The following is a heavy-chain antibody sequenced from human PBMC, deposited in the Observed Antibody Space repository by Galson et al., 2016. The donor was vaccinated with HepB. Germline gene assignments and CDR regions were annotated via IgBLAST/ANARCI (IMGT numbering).Heavy chain of an antibody. CDR3: TARAAK. J-gene: IGHJ4*02. V-gene: IGHV3-15*01. CDR1: GFTFTNAW. D-gene: IGHD2-15*01. Sequence: SLRLSCAASGFTFTNAWVSWVRQAPGKGLEWVGRIRGKNDGGTTDYAAAVKGRFTISRDDSKNTLYLQMSSLTTEDTAVYYCTARAAKGGQGTLVTVSS. CDR2: IRGKNDGGTT.